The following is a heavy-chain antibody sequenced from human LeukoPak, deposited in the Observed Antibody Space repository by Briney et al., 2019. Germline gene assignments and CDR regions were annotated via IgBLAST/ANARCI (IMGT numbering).Heavy chain of an antibody. V-gene: IGHV3-21*01. CDR2: ISSSSSYI. CDR3: ARDPYSGNYGSYYYYYMDV. CDR1: GFTFSSYS. D-gene: IGHD3-22*01. J-gene: IGHJ6*03. Sequence: PGGSLRLPCADSGFTFSSYSMNWVRQAPGKGLEWVSSISSSSSYISYADSVKGRFTISRDNAKNSLYLQINSLGPEDTAVYFCARDPYSGNYGSYYYYYMDVWGKGTTVTVSS.